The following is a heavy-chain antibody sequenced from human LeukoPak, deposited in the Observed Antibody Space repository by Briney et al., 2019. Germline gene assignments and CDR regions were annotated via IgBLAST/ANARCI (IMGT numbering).Heavy chain of an antibody. CDR1: AGTFTSYA. V-gene: IGHV1-69*06. CDR2: IIPIFGTA. CDR3: ASGSDIVVVVSLDY. J-gene: IGHJ4*02. D-gene: IGHD2-15*01. Sequence: SVKVSCKASAGTFTSYAISWVRQAPGQGLEWMGGIIPIFGTANYAQKFQGRVTITADKSTSTAYMELSSLRSEDKAVYYCASGSDIVVVVSLDYWGQGTLVTVSS.